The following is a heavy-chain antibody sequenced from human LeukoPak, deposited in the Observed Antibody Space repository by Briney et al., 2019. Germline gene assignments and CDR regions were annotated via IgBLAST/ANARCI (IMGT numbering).Heavy chain of an antibody. V-gene: IGHV4-39*01. D-gene: IGHD6-19*01. J-gene: IGHJ4*02. CDR1: GVSIKSTSNY. Sequence: PSETLSLTCTVSGVSIKSTSNYWAWVRQPPGKGLEWIGHIYYSTNTYYNSSLKSRVTISDDTSKNQVSLSLRSVTAADTALYFCVRRVAGTFYFDKWGEGSLVSVSS. CDR2: IYYSTNT. CDR3: VRRVAGTFYFDK.